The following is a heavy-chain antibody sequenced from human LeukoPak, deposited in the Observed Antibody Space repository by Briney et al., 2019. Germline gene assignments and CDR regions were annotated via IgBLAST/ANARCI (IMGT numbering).Heavy chain of an antibody. CDR3: TRGTYDSSGFDY. Sequence: GGSLRLSCTASGFTFGDYAMSWVRQAPGKGLEWVGFIRSEAYGGTTEYAASVKGRFTISRDDSKSIAYLQMNSLKTEDTAVYYCTRGTYDSSGFDYWGQGTLVTVSS. CDR1: GFTFGDYA. CDR2: IRSEAYGGTT. D-gene: IGHD3-22*01. V-gene: IGHV3-49*04. J-gene: IGHJ4*02.